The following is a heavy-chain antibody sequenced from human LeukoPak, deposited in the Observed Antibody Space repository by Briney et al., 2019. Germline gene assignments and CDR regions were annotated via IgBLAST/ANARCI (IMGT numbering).Heavy chain of an antibody. CDR2: IYYSGST. D-gene: IGHD3-16*01. V-gene: IGHV4-59*01. CDR3: ARWGLGDFANFDY. CDR1: GGSISSYY. J-gene: IGHJ4*02. Sequence: SETLSLTCTASGGSISSYYWSWIRQPPGKGLEWIGYIYYSGSTNYNPSLKSRVTISVDTSKNQFSLKLSSVTAADTAVYYCARWGLGDFANFDYWGQGTLVTVSS.